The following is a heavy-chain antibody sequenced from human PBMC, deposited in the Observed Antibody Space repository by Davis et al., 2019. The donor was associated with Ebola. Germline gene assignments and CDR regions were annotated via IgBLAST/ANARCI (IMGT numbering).Heavy chain of an antibody. CDR2: ISSSGDST. D-gene: IGHD6-6*01. Sequence: GESLKISCAASGFTFSSYWMNWVRQAPGKGLEWVSGISSSGDSTHYADSVKGRFTISRDNSKNTLYLQMNSLRAEDTAVYYCAKGGGTSSSDFRRTWGQGTLVTVSS. J-gene: IGHJ5*02. CDR1: GFTFSSYW. CDR3: AKGGGTSSSDFRRT. V-gene: IGHV3-23*01.